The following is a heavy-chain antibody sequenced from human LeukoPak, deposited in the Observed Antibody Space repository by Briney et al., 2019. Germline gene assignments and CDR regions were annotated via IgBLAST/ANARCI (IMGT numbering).Heavy chain of an antibody. Sequence: SETLFLTCTVSGGSISSGSYYWSWIRQPAGKGLEWIGRIYTSGSTNYNPSLKSRVTMSVDTSKNQFSLKLSSVTAADTAVYYCARGAYYYDSSGLDHWGQGTLVTVSS. CDR3: ARGAYYYDSSGLDH. V-gene: IGHV4-61*02. CDR1: GGSISSGSYY. D-gene: IGHD3-22*01. CDR2: IYTSGST. J-gene: IGHJ4*02.